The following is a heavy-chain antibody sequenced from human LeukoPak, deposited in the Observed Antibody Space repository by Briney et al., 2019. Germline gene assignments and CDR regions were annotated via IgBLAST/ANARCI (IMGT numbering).Heavy chain of an antibody. D-gene: IGHD4-17*01. Sequence: GASVKVSCKASGYTFTGYYMHWVRQAPGQGHELMGWINPNSGGTNYAQKFQGRVTMTRDTSISTAYMELSRLRSDDTAVYYCARPMTAVTNGDYWGQGTLVTVSS. CDR3: ARPMTAVTNGDY. CDR2: INPNSGGT. J-gene: IGHJ4*02. V-gene: IGHV1-2*02. CDR1: GYTFTGYY.